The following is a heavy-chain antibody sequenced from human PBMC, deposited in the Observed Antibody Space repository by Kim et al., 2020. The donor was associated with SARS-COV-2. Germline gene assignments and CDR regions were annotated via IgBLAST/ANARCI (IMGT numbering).Heavy chain of an antibody. Sequence: SETLSLTCTVSGGSISSGGYYWSWIRQHPGKGLEWIGYIYYSGSTYYNPSLKSRVTISVDTSKNQFSLKLSSVTAADTAVYYCARDYVLGLGPNQRNYYYYGMDVWGQGTTVTVSS. D-gene: IGHD3-10*02. V-gene: IGHV4-31*03. CDR1: GGSISSGGYY. J-gene: IGHJ6*02. CDR3: ARDYVLGLGPNQRNYYYYGMDV. CDR2: IYYSGST.